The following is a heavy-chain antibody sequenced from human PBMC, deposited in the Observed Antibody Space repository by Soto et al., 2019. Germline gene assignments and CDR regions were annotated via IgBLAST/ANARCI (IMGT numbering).Heavy chain of an antibody. CDR3: ARAAGGELKKYYYGQDNEFDP. CDR1: GFTFSSYW. V-gene: IGHV3-74*01. D-gene: IGHD3-10*01. J-gene: IGHJ5*02. CDR2: INSDGSST. Sequence: GGSLRLSCAASGFTFSSYWMHWVRQAPGKGLVWVSRINSDGSSTSYADSVKGRFTISRDNAKNTLYLQMNSLRAEDTAVYYCARAAGGELKKYYYGQDNEFDPWGQGTLVTVSS.